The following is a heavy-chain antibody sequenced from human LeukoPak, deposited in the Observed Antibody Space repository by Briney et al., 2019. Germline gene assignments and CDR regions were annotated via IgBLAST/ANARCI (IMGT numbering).Heavy chain of an antibody. CDR2: ISSSGSTI. V-gene: IGHV3-48*03. CDR3: AELGITMIGGV. Sequence: LSLTCAVSGGSISSSNWWSWVRQAPGKGLEWVSYISSSGSTIYYADSVKGRFTISRDNAKNSLYLQMNSLRAEDTAVYYRAELGITMIGGVWGKGTTVTISS. J-gene: IGHJ6*04. D-gene: IGHD3-10*02. CDR1: GGSISSSN.